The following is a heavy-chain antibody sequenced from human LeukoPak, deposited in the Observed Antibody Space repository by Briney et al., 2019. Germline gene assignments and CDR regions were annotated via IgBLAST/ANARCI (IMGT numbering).Heavy chain of an antibody. CDR1: GFTFSSYE. D-gene: IGHD3-9*01. J-gene: IGHJ4*02. V-gene: IGHV3-48*03. CDR3: TGRYFDWLLRSYFDY. Sequence: GGSLRLSCAASGFTFSSYETNWVRQAPGKGLEWVSYISSSASTIHYADSVKGRFTISRDNAKNSLYLQMNSLGAEDTAVYYCTGRYFDWLLRSYFDYWGQGTLVTVSS. CDR2: ISSSASTI.